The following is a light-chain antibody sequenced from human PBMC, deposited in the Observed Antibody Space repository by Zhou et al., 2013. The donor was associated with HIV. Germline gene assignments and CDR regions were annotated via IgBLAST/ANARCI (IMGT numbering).Light chain of an antibody. J-gene: IGKJ1*01. CDR3: QQYNTFSRD. CDR1: HSISSW. V-gene: IGKV1-5*03. CDR2: KAS. Sequence: DIQMTQSPSTLSASVGDRVTITCRASHSISSWLAWYQQKPGKAPKLLIYKASSLESGVPSRFSGSGSGTEFTLTISSLQPDDFATYYCQQYNTFSRDFGQGTKVDVK.